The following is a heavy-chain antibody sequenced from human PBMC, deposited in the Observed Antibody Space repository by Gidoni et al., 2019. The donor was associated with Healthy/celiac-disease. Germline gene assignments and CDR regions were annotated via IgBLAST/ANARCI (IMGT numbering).Heavy chain of an antibody. V-gene: IGHV4-61*02. J-gene: IGHJ3*02. Sequence: QVQLQESGPGMVKPSQTLSLTCTVSDGSISSGSYYLSWIRQPAGKGLEWIGRSYTKGSPNYNPSLKIRVTIAVDTSKNQFSLKLSSVTAADTAVYYCARDRGLRLGELSRVGAFDIWGQGTMVTVSS. D-gene: IGHD3-16*02. CDR1: DGSISSGSYY. CDR2: SYTKGSP. CDR3: ARDRGLRLGELSRVGAFDI.